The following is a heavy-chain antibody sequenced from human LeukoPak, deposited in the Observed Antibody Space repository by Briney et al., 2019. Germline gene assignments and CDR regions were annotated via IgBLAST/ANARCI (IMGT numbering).Heavy chain of an antibody. J-gene: IGHJ4*02. D-gene: IGHD2-2*01. Sequence: GESLRLSCAASGFTFSSYAMSWVRQAPGKGLEWVSAISGSGGSTYYADSVKGRFTISRDNSKNTLYLQMNSLRAEDTAVYYCARAPLKYCSSTSCYLDYWGQGALVTVSS. CDR1: GFTFSSYA. CDR2: ISGSGGST. CDR3: ARAPLKYCSSTSCYLDY. V-gene: IGHV3-23*01.